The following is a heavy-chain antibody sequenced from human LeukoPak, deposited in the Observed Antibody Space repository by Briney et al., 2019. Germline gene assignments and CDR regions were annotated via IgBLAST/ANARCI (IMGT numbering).Heavy chain of an antibody. D-gene: IGHD4-23*01. CDR1: GFTFDDYG. CDR3: AREFPHGGNDY. CDR2: INWNGGST. Sequence: PGGSLRLSCAVSGFTFDDYGMSWGRQAPGKGLEWVSGINWNGGSTGYADSVKGGFTISRDNAKNSLYLQMNSLTAEDTALYYCAREFPHGGNDYWGQGTLVTVSS. V-gene: IGHV3-20*04. J-gene: IGHJ4*02.